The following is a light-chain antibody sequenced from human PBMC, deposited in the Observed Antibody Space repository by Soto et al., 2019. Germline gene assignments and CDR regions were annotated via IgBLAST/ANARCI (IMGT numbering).Light chain of an antibody. Sequence: GDRVTITCRASQDISNWLAWYQQRPGKAPKLLISAASSLQSGVPSRFSGSGSGTDFTLTISSLQPEDFTTYYCQQTNSLPVTFGQGTRLEIK. CDR1: QDISNW. CDR2: AAS. V-gene: IGKV1-12*01. J-gene: IGKJ5*01. CDR3: QQTNSLPVT.